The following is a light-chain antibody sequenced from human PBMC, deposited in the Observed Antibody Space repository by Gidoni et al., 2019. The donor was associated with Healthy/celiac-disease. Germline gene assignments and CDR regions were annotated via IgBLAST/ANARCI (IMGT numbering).Light chain of an antibody. CDR1: PSISSY. V-gene: IGKV1-39*01. CDR2: AAS. J-gene: IGKJ1*01. CDR3: QQSYSTLWT. Sequence: DIQLTQSPSSLSASVGDRVTITCRASPSISSYLNWYQQKPGKAPKLLIYAASSLQSGVPSRFSGSGSGTYFTLTISSLQPEDFATYYCQQSYSTLWTFGQGTKVEIK.